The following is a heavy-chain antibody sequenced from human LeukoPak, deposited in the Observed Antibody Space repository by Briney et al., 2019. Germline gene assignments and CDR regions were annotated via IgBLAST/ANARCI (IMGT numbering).Heavy chain of an antibody. J-gene: IGHJ3*02. CDR3: ARDRKGLDAFDI. CDR1: GFTVSGNY. V-gene: IGHV3-53*01. CDR2: IYSGGRT. Sequence: GGSLRLSCAASGFTVSGNYVSWVRQAPGKGLEWVSVIYSGGRTYYADSVKGRFTISRDNSKNTLYLQMNSLRAEDTAVYYCARDRKGLDAFDIWGQGTMVTVSS.